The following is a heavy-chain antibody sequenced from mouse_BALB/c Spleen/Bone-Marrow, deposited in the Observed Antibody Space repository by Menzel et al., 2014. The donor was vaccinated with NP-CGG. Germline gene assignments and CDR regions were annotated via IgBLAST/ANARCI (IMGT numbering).Heavy chain of an antibody. J-gene: IGHJ2*01. V-gene: IGHV1-5*01. D-gene: IGHD1-1*01. Sequence: EVQLQQSGTVLARPGASVKMSCKASGYTFTSYWMHWVKQRPGQGLEWIGAIYPGNSDTSYNQKFKGKAKLTAVTSTSTAYMELSSLTNEDSAVYYCTRWNYYGSSYDYWGQGTTLTVFS. CDR3: TRWNYYGSSYDY. CDR2: IYPGNSDT. CDR1: GYTFTSYW.